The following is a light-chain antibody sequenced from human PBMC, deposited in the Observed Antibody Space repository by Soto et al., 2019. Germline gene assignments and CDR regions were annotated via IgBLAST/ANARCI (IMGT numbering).Light chain of an antibody. CDR1: TGAVTSGHY. V-gene: IGLV7-46*01. CDR3: LLSYSGARFPLYV. CDR2: DTS. Sequence: QAVVTQEPSLTVSPGGTVTLTCGSSTGAVTSGHYPYWFQQKPGQAPRTLIYDTSNKHSWTPARFSGSLLGGKAALTLSGAQPEDEAEYYCLLSYSGARFPLYVFGTGTKLTVL. J-gene: IGLJ1*01.